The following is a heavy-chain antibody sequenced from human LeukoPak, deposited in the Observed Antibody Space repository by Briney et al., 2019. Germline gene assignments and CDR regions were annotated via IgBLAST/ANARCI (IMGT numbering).Heavy chain of an antibody. CDR1: GFTFSTYS. V-gene: IGHV3-21*04. Sequence: GGSLRLSCAASGFTFSTYSMNWVRQAPGKGLEWVSSISISSSYIYYADSVKGRFTISRDNAKNSLYLQMNSLRAEDTAVYYCAKVMKGSERLTMVRGVIIKTAGLYYMDVWGKGTMVTVSS. CDR3: AKVMKGSERLTMVRGVIIKTAGLYYMDV. D-gene: IGHD3-10*01. J-gene: IGHJ6*03. CDR2: ISISSSYI.